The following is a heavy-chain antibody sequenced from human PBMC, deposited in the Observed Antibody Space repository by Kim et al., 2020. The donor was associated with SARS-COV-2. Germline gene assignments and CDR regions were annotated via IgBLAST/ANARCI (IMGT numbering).Heavy chain of an antibody. V-gene: IGHV4-34*01. J-gene: IGHJ6*02. Sequence: SETLSLTCAVYVGSLSGYHWTWIRQPPGKGLEWIGEINQSGNSNCNPSLKSRVTISLDTSKNQFSLNLRSMTAADTAVYYCARGRAGVVPSPILGIGPYYEFFTMDVWGQGTTVTVSS. CDR2: INQSGNS. D-gene: IGHD3-16*01. CDR1: VGSLSGYH. CDR3: ARGRAGVVPSPILGIGPYYEFFTMDV.